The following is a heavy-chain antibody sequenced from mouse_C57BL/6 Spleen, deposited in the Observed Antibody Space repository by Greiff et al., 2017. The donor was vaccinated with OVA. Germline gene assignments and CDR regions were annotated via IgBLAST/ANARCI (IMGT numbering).Heavy chain of an antibody. J-gene: IGHJ1*03. CDR2: IYPGDGDT. CDR3: ARPPGTGWYFDV. Sequence: QVQLKQSGPELVKPGASVKISCKASGYAFSSSWMNWVKQRPGKGLEWIGRIYPGDGDTNYNGKFKGKATLTADKSSSTAYMQLSSLTSEDSAVYFCARPPGTGWYFDVWGTGTTVTVSS. V-gene: IGHV1-82*01. CDR1: GYAFSSSW. D-gene: IGHD3-3*01.